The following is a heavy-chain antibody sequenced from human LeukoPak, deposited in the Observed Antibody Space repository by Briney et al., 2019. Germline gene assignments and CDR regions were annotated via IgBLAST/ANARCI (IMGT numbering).Heavy chain of an antibody. CDR3: ARALVGRVSQLLAVAIDY. D-gene: IGHD2-15*01. J-gene: IGHJ4*02. CDR2: IKPKSAGT. V-gene: IGHV1-2*06. Sequence: ASVKVSCKASGYTFTGYYMHWVRQAPGQELEWMGRIKPKSAGTNYAQKCQGRATMTRGTPISTAYMELSRLRSDDTAVYYCARALVGRVSQLLAVAIDYWGQGTLVTVSS. CDR1: GYTFTGYY.